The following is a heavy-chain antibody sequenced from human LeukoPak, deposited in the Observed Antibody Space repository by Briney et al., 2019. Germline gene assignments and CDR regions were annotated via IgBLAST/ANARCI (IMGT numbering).Heavy chain of an antibody. CDR1: GFTFSGSA. CDR3: ARLWTGTIDY. J-gene: IGHJ4*02. D-gene: IGHD1-1*01. Sequence: PGGSLRLSCAASGFTFSGSAMHWVRQSSGRGLEWVGRIRSKTNNYATAYGASVKGRFTISRDDSKNTAYLQMNNLQTEDTAVYYCARLWTGTIDYWGQGTLVTVSS. V-gene: IGHV3-73*01. CDR2: IRSKTNNYAT.